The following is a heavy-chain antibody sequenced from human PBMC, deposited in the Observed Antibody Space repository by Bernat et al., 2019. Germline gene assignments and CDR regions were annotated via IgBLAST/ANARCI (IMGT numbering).Heavy chain of an antibody. J-gene: IGHJ6*02. V-gene: IGHV3-30-3*01. Sequence: QVQLVESGGGVVQPGRSLRLSCAASGFTFSSYATHWVRQAPGKGLEWVAVISYDGSNKYYADSVKGRFTISRDNSKNTLYLQMNSLRAEDTAVYYCARASHCSSTSCYTRFSLDVWGQGTTVTVSS. CDR1: GFTFSSYA. CDR2: ISYDGSNK. D-gene: IGHD2-2*02. CDR3: ARASHCSSTSCYTRFSLDV.